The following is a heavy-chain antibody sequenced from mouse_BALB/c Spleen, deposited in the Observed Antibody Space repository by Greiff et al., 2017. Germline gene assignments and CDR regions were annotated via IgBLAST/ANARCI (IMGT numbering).Heavy chain of an antibody. J-gene: IGHJ3*01. CDR2: ISSGGSYT. D-gene: IGHD2-3*01. CDR1: GFTFSSYG. CDR3: ARRDDGYPFAY. V-gene: IGHV5-6*02. Sequence: EVMLVESGGDLVKPGGSLKLSCAASGFTFSSYGMSWVRQTPDKRLEWVATISSGGSYTSYPDSVKGRFTISRDNAKNTLYLQMSSLKSEDTAMYYCARRDDGYPFAYWGQGTLVTVSA.